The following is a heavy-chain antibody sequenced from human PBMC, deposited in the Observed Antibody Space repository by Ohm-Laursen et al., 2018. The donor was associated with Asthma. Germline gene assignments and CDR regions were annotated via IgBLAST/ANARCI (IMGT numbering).Heavy chain of an antibody. CDR2: ISYDGSNK. V-gene: IGHV3-30*03. CDR1: GFTFSSYA. CDR3: ARDLNLYGGNSAGPFDY. J-gene: IGHJ4*02. D-gene: IGHD4-23*01. Sequence: SLRLSCSASGFTFSSYAMSWVRQAPGKGLEWVAVISYDGSNKYYADSVKGRFTISRDNSKNTLYLQMNSLRAEDTAVYYCARDLNLYGGNSAGPFDYWGQGTLVTVSS.